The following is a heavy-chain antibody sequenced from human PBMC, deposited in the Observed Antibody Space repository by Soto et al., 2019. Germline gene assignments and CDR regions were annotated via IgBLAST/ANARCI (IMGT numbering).Heavy chain of an antibody. CDR3: AKDFTAYLSSWFHL. CDR2: ITGSGSTI. Sequence: PGGSLRLSCAASEFTFSSNAMHWVRQAPGKGLEWVSGITGSGSTIFYADSVKGRFTISRDNFKNTLSLHMSSLRAEDTAIYYCAKDFTAYLSSWFHLWGQGTLVTVS. CDR1: EFTFSSNA. J-gene: IGHJ5*02. V-gene: IGHV3-23*01. D-gene: IGHD6-13*01.